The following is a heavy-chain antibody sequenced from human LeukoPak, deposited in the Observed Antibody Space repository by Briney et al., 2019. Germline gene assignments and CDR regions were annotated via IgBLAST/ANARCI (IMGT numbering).Heavy chain of an antibody. Sequence: SVKVSCKASGYTFTSYGISWVRQAPGQGLEWMGGIIPIFGTANYAQKFQGRVTITADESTSTAYMELSSLRSEDTAVYYCARDEGASGWYPFDYWGQGTLVTVSS. CDR1: GYTFTSYG. J-gene: IGHJ4*02. D-gene: IGHD6-19*01. V-gene: IGHV1-69*13. CDR2: IIPIFGTA. CDR3: ARDEGASGWYPFDY.